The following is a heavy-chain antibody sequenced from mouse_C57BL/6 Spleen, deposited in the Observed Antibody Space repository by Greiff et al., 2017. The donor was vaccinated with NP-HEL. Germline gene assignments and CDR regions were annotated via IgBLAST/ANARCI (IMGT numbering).Heavy chain of an antibody. Sequence: VKLQESGAELARPGASVKLSCKASGYTFTSYGISWVKQRTGQGLEWIGEIYPRSGNTYYNEKFKGKATLTADKSSSTAYMELRSLTSEDSAVYVCAREGDYAYAMDYWGQGTSVTVSS. J-gene: IGHJ4*01. CDR3: AREGDYAYAMDY. V-gene: IGHV1-81*01. CDR2: IYPRSGNT. D-gene: IGHD2-4*01. CDR1: GYTFTSYG.